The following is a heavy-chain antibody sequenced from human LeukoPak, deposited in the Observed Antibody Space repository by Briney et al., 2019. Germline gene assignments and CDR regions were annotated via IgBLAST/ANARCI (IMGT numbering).Heavy chain of an antibody. D-gene: IGHD3-3*01. J-gene: IGHJ4*02. CDR3: AREEVGLTIFSAAPFDY. Sequence: PGGSLRLSCAGSGFIFRSYAMHWVRQAPGKGLEWVAVISDGRNTRNYAESVRGRFTIPRDNFKNTLYLQMNSLRAEDTAVYYCAREEVGLTIFSAAPFDYWGQGTLVTVSS. CDR2: ISDGRNTR. CDR1: GFIFRSYA. V-gene: IGHV3-30-3*01.